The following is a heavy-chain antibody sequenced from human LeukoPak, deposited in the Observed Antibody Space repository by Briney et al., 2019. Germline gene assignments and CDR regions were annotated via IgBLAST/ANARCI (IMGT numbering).Heavy chain of an antibody. Sequence: SETLSLTCTVSGGSMSGFFWTWIRQPPGRELEWIGSVYYSGSSTKYNPSLKSRVTISVDTSKSQFSLTLNSATAADTAVYYCARTSRHFYGSGTNLTPWPAGMDVWGQGTTVTVSS. CDR1: GGSMSGFF. CDR3: ARTSRHFYGSGTNLTPWPAGMDV. V-gene: IGHV4-59*01. J-gene: IGHJ6*02. CDR2: VYYSGSST. D-gene: IGHD3-10*01.